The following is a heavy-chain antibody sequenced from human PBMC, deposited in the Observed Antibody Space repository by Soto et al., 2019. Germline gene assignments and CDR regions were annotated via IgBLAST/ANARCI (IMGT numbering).Heavy chain of an antibody. Sequence: QVQLVQSGAEVKKPGASVKVSCKASGYTFTSYYMHWVRQAPGQGLEWMGIINPSGGSTSYAQKFQGRVTMTRDTSTSTVYMERSSLRSEDTAVYYCARQTTVTHPADWYFDLWGRGTLVTVSS. D-gene: IGHD4-17*01. J-gene: IGHJ2*01. CDR2: INPSGGST. CDR3: ARQTTVTHPADWYFDL. CDR1: GYTFTSYY. V-gene: IGHV1-46*01.